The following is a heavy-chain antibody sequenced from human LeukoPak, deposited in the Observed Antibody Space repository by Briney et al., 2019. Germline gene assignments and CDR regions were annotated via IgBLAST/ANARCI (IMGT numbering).Heavy chain of an antibody. J-gene: IGHJ4*02. Sequence: GESLKISCKGSGYSFTSYWIGWVRQLPGKGLEWMGIIYPGDSDTRYSPSFQGQVTISADKSISTAYLQWSSLKASDTAMYYCARQFSLTGYYNVRDYWGQGTLVTVSS. CDR3: ARQFSLTGYYNVRDY. CDR2: IYPGDSDT. CDR1: GYSFTSYW. D-gene: IGHD3-9*01. V-gene: IGHV5-51*01.